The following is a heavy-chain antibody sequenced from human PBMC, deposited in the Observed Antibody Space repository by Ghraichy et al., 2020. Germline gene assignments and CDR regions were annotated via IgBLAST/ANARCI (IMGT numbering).Heavy chain of an antibody. D-gene: IGHD6-13*01. Sequence: SETLSLTCAVYGGSFSGYYWNWIRQPPGKGLEWVEEVNHSGSTNYNPSLKSRVTISVDTSKNQFSLKLSSVTAADTAVYYCARGSPLPGVAAAGQGGMDVWGQGTTVTVSS. CDR2: VNHSGST. J-gene: IGHJ6*02. CDR1: GGSFSGYY. CDR3: ARGSPLPGVAAAGQGGMDV. V-gene: IGHV4-34*01.